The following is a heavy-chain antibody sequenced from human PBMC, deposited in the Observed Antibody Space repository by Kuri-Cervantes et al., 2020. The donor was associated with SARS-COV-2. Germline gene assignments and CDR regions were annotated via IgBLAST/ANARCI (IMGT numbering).Heavy chain of an antibody. CDR3: ASPIYCSSTSCYLGRSHDAFDI. V-gene: IGHV3-48*04. Sequence: GGSLRLSCAASGFTFTTYAMRWVRQAPGKGLEWVSYISSRGSTIYYADSVKGRFTISRDNAKNSLYLQMNSLRAEDTAVYYCASPIYCSSTSCYLGRSHDAFDIWGQGTMVTVSS. CDR1: GFTFTTYA. CDR2: ISSRGSTI. D-gene: IGHD2-2*01. J-gene: IGHJ3*02.